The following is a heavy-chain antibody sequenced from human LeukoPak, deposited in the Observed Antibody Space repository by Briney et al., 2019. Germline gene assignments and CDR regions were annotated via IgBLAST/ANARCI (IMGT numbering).Heavy chain of an antibody. J-gene: IGHJ4*02. Sequence: GASVKVSCKASGYTFTGYYMHWVRQAPGQGLEWMGWINPNSGGTNYAQKFQGRVTMTRDTSISTANMELSRLRSDDTAVYYCARDYYGSGSANFDYWGQGTLVTVSS. D-gene: IGHD3-10*01. V-gene: IGHV1-2*02. CDR2: INPNSGGT. CDR1: GYTFTGYY. CDR3: ARDYYGSGSANFDY.